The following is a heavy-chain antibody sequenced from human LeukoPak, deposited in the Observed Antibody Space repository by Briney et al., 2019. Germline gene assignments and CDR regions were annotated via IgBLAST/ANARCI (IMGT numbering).Heavy chain of an antibody. CDR2: INPNSGGT. D-gene: IGHD3/OR15-3a*01. CDR1: GYTFTGYY. Sequence: GASVKVSCKASGYTFTGYYMHWVRQAPGQGLEWMGWINPNSGGTDYAQKFRGRVTMTRDTSTSTAYMDLSRLISDDTAVYYCARDREGLAYFDYWGQGTLVTVSS. J-gene: IGHJ4*02. CDR3: ARDREGLAYFDY. V-gene: IGHV1-2*02.